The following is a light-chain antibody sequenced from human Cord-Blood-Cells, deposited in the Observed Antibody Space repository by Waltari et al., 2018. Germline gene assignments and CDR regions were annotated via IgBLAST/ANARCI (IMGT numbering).Light chain of an antibody. CDR2: GAS. J-gene: IGKJ1*01. V-gene: IGKV3-15*01. Sequence: EIVMTQSPATLSVSPGERATLSCSASQSVSSNLAWYQQTPGKSPRLLIYGASTRATGIPARFSGSGYGTEFTLTISSLQSEDFAVYYCQQYNNWPRTFGQGTKVEIK. CDR1: QSVSSN. CDR3: QQYNNWPRT.